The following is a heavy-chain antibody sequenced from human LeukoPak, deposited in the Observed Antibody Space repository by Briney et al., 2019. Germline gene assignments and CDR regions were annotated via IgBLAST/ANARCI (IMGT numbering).Heavy chain of an antibody. CDR2: IKTDGSIT. CDR1: GFSFSVFW. D-gene: IGHD1-26*01. V-gene: IGHV3-74*01. CDR3: ARDGEGNSGSYYGGFDY. Sequence: PGGSLRLSCAASGFSFSVFWMHWVRQAPGKGPVWVSRIKTDGSITNYADSVKGRFTISRDNAKNSLYLQMNSLRAEDTAVYYCARDGEGNSGSYYGGFDYWGQGTLVTVSS. J-gene: IGHJ4*02.